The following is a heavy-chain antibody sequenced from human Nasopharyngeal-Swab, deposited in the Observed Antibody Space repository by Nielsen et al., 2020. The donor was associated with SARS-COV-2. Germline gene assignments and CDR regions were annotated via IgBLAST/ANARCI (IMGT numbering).Heavy chain of an antibody. CDR2: ISDDGIIT. Sequence: GESLKISCRASGFAFRSHWMDWVRQAPGKGLVWVSRISDDGIITNYADSVKGRFTVFRDNTRNTLHLQMNSLTAEDTAMYFCTREHLGIFASGNWLDPWGQGTLVTVSS. J-gene: IGHJ5*02. V-gene: IGHV3-74*01. D-gene: IGHD3-16*01. CDR1: GFAFRSHW. CDR3: TREHLGIFASGNWLDP.